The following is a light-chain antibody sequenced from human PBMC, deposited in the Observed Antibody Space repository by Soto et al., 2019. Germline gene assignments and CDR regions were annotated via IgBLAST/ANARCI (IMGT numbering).Light chain of an antibody. Sequence: DIQMTQSPSSLSASVGDRVSLTCRAGQSISSWLAWYQQKPGKAPKLLIYKASSLESGVPSRFSGSGSGTEFTLTISSLQPDDFATYYCQQYNSYLYTFGQGTKVDIK. CDR3: QQYNSYLYT. CDR1: QSISSW. CDR2: KAS. V-gene: IGKV1-5*03. J-gene: IGKJ2*01.